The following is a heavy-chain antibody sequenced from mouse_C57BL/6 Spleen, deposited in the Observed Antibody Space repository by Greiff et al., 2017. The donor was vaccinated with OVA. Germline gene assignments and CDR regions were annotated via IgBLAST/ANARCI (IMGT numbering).Heavy chain of an antibody. CDR1: GYTFTDYY. J-gene: IGHJ2*01. CDR2: IDPELGGT. D-gene: IGHD1-1*02. V-gene: IGHV1-15*01. CDR3: TKGSYPYYFDY. Sequence: VQLQQSGAELVRPGASVTLSCKASGYTFTDYYMHWVKQTPGQGLEWIGHIDPELGGTAYNQKFKGKAILTADKSSSTAYMELRSLTSEYSAVYYCTKGSYPYYFDYWGQGTTLTVSS.